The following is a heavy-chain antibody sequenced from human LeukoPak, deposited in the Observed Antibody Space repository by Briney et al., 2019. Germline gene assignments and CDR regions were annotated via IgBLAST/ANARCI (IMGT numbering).Heavy chain of an antibody. CDR2: IYYSGST. Sequence: PSETLSLTCTVSGGSISSYYWSWIRQPPGKGLEWIGYIYYSGSTNYNPSPKSRVTISVDTSKNQFSLKLSSVTAADTAVYYCASGRTDYWGQGTLVTVSS. J-gene: IGHJ4*02. V-gene: IGHV4-59*01. CDR3: ASGRTDY. CDR1: GGSISSYY.